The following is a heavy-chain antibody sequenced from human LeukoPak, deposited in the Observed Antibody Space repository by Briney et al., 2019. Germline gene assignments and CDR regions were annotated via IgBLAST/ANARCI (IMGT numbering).Heavy chain of an antibody. D-gene: IGHD4-17*01. CDR1: DFTFSSSG. J-gene: IGHJ4*02. CDR3: ARGHYGLDC. V-gene: IGHV3-23*01. Sequence: PGGSLRLSCAASDFTFSSSGMTWVRQAPGKGLEWVSTVSSSGENTYYADSVKGRFTISRDNSKNTLYLQMNSLRAEDTAVYYCARGHYGLDCWGQGTLVIVSS. CDR2: VSSSGENT.